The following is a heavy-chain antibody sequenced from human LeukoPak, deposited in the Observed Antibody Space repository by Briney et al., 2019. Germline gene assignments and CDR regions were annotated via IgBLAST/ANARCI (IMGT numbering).Heavy chain of an antibody. Sequence: SETLSLTCTVSGGSISSSSYYWGWIRQPPGKGLEWIGSIYYSGSTYYNPSLKSRVTISVDTSKNQFSLKLSSVTAADTAVYYCARDRGFVAVAGTDTYYYYGMDVWGQGTTVTVSS. CDR3: ARDRGFVAVAGTDTYYYYGMDV. J-gene: IGHJ6*02. CDR2: IYYSGST. CDR1: GGSISSSSYY. D-gene: IGHD6-19*01. V-gene: IGHV4-39*07.